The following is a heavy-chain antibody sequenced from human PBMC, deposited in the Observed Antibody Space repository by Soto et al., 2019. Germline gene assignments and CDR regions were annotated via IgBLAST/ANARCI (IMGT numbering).Heavy chain of an antibody. J-gene: IGHJ6*02. CDR3: ASLGAAPGRVLFLWEYYYYGMDV. Sequence: SVKVSCKASGGTFSSYAISWVRQAPGQGLEWMGGIIPIFGTANYAQKFQGRVTITADESTSTAYMELSSLRSEDMAVYYCASLGAAPGRVLFLWEYYYYGMDVWGQGTTVTVSS. V-gene: IGHV1-69*13. D-gene: IGHD3-16*01. CDR2: IIPIFGTA. CDR1: GGTFSSYA.